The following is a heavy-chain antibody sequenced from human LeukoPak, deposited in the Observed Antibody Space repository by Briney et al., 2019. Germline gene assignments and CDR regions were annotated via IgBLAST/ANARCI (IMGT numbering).Heavy chain of an antibody. Sequence: EASVRVSCKASGYTFTSYYMHWVRQAPGQGLEWMGIINPNGGSTSYAQKFQGRVTMTRDTSTSTVYMELSSLRSEDTAVYHCARDLLPSGGMGVWGKGTTVTVSS. J-gene: IGHJ6*04. CDR3: ARDLLPSGGMGV. V-gene: IGHV1-46*01. CDR2: INPNGGST. CDR1: GYTFTSYY. D-gene: IGHD3-10*01.